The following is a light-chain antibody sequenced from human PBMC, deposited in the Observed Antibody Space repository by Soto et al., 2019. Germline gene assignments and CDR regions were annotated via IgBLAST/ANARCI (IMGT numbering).Light chain of an antibody. Sequence: VRKQPASGSGAPGQAITISCNGTSSDVGSYNLVSWYQQHPGKAPKLMIYEGSKRPSGVSNRFSGSKSGNTASLTISGLQAEDEADYYCCSYASSSSYVFGTAPKVTVL. CDR1: SSDVGSYNL. J-gene: IGLJ1*01. CDR3: CSYASSSSYV. CDR2: EGS. V-gene: IGLV2-23*01.